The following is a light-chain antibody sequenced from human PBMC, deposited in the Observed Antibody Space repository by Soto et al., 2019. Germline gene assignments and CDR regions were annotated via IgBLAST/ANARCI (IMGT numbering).Light chain of an antibody. V-gene: IGKV3-20*01. CDR1: QSISRY. CDR3: QQYGSSPPT. Sequence: IVLTQSPRTLPLSPGERTTLSCRASQSISRYLAWYQQKPGQGPRLLIYGASSRATGTPDRFSGSGSGTDFTLTINRLEPEDFALYYCQQYGSSPPTFGQGTKVDIK. CDR2: GAS. J-gene: IGKJ1*01.